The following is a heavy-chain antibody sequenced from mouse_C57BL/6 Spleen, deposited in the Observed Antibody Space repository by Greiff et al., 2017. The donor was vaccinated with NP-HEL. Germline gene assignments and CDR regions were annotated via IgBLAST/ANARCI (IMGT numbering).Heavy chain of an antibody. CDR2: NNPSTGGT. D-gene: IGHD1-1*01. Sequence: EVQLQQSGPELVKPGASVKISCKASGYSFTGYYMNWVKQSPEKSLEWIGENNPSTGGTTYNQKFKAKATLTVDKSSSTAYMQLKSLTSEDSAVYYCARKGVYYGSGFDYWGQGTTLTVSS. CDR3: ARKGVYYGSGFDY. V-gene: IGHV1-42*01. CDR1: GYSFTGYY. J-gene: IGHJ2*01.